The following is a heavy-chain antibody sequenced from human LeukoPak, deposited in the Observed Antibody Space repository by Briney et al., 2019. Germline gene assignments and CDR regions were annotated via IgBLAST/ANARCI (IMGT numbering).Heavy chain of an antibody. J-gene: IGHJ4*02. CDR3: ARDEYDILTGYRY. V-gene: IGHV3-48*01. D-gene: IGHD3-9*01. CDR2: ISSSSSTI. CDR1: GFTFSSYS. Sequence: GGSLRLSCAASGFTFSSYSMNWLRQAPGKGLEGFSYISSSSSTIYYADSVKGRFTISRDNAKNSLYLQMNSLRAEDTAVYYCARDEYDILTGYRYWGQGTLVTVSS.